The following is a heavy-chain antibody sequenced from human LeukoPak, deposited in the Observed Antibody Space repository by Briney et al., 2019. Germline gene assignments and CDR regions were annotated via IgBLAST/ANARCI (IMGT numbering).Heavy chain of an antibody. Sequence: GASVKVSCKASVGTFSSYAISWVRRAPGQGLERMGRIIPILGIANYAQKFQGRVTITADKSTSTAYMELSSLRSEDTAVYYCARVSSGSYSSWGQGTLVTVSS. CDR2: IIPILGIA. D-gene: IGHD1-26*01. CDR3: ARVSSGSYSS. J-gene: IGHJ4*02. CDR1: VGTFSSYA. V-gene: IGHV1-69*04.